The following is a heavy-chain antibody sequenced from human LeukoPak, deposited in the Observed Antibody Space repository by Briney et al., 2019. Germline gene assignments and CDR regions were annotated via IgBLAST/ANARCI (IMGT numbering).Heavy chain of an antibody. J-gene: IGHJ4*02. D-gene: IGHD3-16*01. Sequence: PGRSLRLSCAASGFTFSSYGMHWVRQAPGKGLEWVAVIWYDGSNKYYADSVKGRFTISRDNPKNTLYLQMNSLRAEDTAVYYCAKASAGGGYFDYWGQGTLVTVSS. V-gene: IGHV3-33*06. CDR2: IWYDGSNK. CDR1: GFTFSSYG. CDR3: AKASAGGGYFDY.